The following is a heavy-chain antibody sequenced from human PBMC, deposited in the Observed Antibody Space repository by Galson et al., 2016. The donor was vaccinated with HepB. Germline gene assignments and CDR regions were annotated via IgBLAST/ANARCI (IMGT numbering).Heavy chain of an antibody. Sequence: SLRLSCAASGFTFSDHYMDWVRQAPGKGLEWVGRTRNKANSYATEYAASVKGRFTISRDDSKNSLYLQMNSLKIEDTAVYYCARDQAPLPGDYWGQGTLVTVAS. CDR2: TRNKANSYAT. J-gene: IGHJ4*02. CDR1: GFTFSDHY. CDR3: ARDQAPLPGDY. D-gene: IGHD2-15*01. V-gene: IGHV3-72*01.